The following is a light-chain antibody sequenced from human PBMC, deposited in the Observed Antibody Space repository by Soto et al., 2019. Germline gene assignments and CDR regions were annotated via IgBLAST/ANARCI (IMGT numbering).Light chain of an antibody. Sequence: EIVLTQSPGTLSLSPGERATLSCRASQSVSSSYLAWYQQKPGQAPRLLIYGASSRATGIPDRFSGSGSGTDFTLTMSRLEPEDFAVYYCQQYGSSPWTFGQGTK. V-gene: IGKV3-20*01. J-gene: IGKJ1*01. CDR3: QQYGSSPWT. CDR2: GAS. CDR1: QSVSSSY.